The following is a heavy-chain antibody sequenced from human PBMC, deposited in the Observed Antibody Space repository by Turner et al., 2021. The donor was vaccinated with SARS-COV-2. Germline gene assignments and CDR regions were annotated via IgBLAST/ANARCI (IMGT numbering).Heavy chain of an antibody. CDR3: ARTKGYCSSTSCYLDY. D-gene: IGHD2-2*01. CDR2: IYYSGST. V-gene: IGHV4-31*03. CDR1: GGSISSGGYY. J-gene: IGHJ4*02. Sequence: QVQLQQWGTGLLKPSETLSLTCTVSGGSISSGGYYWSWIRQHPGKGLEWIGYIYYSGSTYYNPSLKSRVTISVDTSKIQFSLKLSSVTAADTAVYYCARTKGYCSSTSCYLDYWGQGTLVTVSS.